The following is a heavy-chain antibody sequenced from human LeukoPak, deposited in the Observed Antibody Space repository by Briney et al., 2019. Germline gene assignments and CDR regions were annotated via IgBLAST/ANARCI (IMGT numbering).Heavy chain of an antibody. V-gene: IGHV3-30*02. J-gene: IGHJ4*02. CDR2: IRYDGSNK. Sequence: GGSLRLSCAASGFTFSSYGMHWVRQAPGKGLEWVAFIRYDGSNKYYADSVKGRFTISRDNSKNTLYLQMNSLRAEATDVYYCAKSNKSHNTVGNWGQGTLVSVSS. CDR3: AKSNKSHNTVGN. CDR1: GFTFSSYG. D-gene: IGHD1-26*01.